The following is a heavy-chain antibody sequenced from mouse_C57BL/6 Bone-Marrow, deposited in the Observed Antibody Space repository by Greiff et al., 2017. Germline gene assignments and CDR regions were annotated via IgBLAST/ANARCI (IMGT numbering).Heavy chain of an antibody. D-gene: IGHD1-1*01. CDR3: TREGDYGSSHWYFDV. V-gene: IGHV1-15*01. CDR1: GYTFTDYE. CDR2: IDPETGGP. Sequence: VQLQQSGAELVRPGASVTLSCKASGYTFTDYEMHWVKQTPVHGLEWIGAIDPETGGPAYNQKFKGKAILTADKSSSTAYMELRSLTSEDSAVYYGTREGDYGSSHWYFDVWGTGTTVTVSS. J-gene: IGHJ1*03.